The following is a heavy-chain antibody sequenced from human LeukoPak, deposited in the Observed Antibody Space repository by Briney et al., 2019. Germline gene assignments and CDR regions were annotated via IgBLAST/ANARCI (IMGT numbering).Heavy chain of an antibody. J-gene: IGHJ4*02. CDR1: GYTFTSYD. D-gene: IGHD2-15*01. CDR3: ARGAGYCSGGSCYSESSYDY. Sequence: ASVKVSCKASGYTFTSYDINWVRQATGQGLEWMGWMNPNSGNTGYAQKFQGRVTMTRNTSISTAYVELSSLRSEDTAVYYCARGAGYCSGGSCYSESSYDYWGQGTLVTVSS. CDR2: MNPNSGNT. V-gene: IGHV1-8*01.